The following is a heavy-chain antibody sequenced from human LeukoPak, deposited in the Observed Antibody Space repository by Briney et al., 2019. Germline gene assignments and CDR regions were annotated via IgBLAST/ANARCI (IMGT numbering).Heavy chain of an antibody. CDR2: ISGSGDNT. Sequence: GGSLRLSCAVSGFTFSTYAMSWVRQAPGKGLEWVSVISGSGDNTYYADSVKGRFTISRDNFKNTLYLQMNSLRAEDTALYYCTKRPSTDGYNSWGQGTMVTVSS. D-gene: IGHD5-24*01. CDR3: TKRPSTDGYNS. J-gene: IGHJ5*02. CDR1: GFTFSTYA. V-gene: IGHV3-23*01.